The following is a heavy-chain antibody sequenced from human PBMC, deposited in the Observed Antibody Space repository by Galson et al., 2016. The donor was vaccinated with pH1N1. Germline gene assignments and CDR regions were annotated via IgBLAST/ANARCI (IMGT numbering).Heavy chain of an antibody. J-gene: IGHJ4*02. CDR3: AKESGEDWSGSKRYSFDY. D-gene: IGHD3-3*01. V-gene: IGHV3-30*18. CDR2: ISYDGSVE. CDR1: GFTFSSFG. Sequence: SLRLSCAASGFTFSSFGMHWVRQAPGKGLEWMAVISYDGSVEYCGDSVKGRFSISRDNSKNTLYLQMNSLRPEDTAVYYCAKESGEDWSGSKRYSFDYWGQGALVTVSS.